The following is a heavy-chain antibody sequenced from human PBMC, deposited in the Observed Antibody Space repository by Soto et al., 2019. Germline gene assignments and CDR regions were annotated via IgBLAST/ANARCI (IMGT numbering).Heavy chain of an antibody. CDR2: ISGSGGST. J-gene: IGHJ6*02. CDR1: GFTFSSYA. Sequence: GGSLRLSCAASGFTFSSYAMSWVRQAPGKGLEWVSAISGSGGSTYYADSVKGRFTISRDNSKNTLYLQMNSLRAEDTAVYYCAKDQDLATEDYYYYGMDAWGQGTTVTVSS. D-gene: IGHD1-26*01. CDR3: AKDQDLATEDYYYYGMDA. V-gene: IGHV3-23*01.